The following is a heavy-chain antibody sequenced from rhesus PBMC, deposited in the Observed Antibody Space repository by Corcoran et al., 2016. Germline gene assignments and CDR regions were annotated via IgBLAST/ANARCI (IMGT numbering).Heavy chain of an antibody. V-gene: IGHV5S1*01. D-gene: IGHD5-24*01. Sequence: EVQLVQSGAEVKRPGESLRISCKTSGYSFTSSWISWVRQMHGKGREWRGSIYPGDFDTTYRPSFQGQVTISAEQYISTTYLQWNSLKASDTATYYCAKGNSGYSYDYWGQGVLVTVSS. CDR3: AKGNSGYSYDY. CDR2: IYPGDFDT. CDR1: GYSFTSSW. J-gene: IGHJ4*01.